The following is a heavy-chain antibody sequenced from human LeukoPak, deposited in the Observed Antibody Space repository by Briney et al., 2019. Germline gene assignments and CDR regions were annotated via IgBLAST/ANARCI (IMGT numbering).Heavy chain of an antibody. CDR1: GGTFSSYA. CDR3: ARVWEGYYDSSGYRLDY. J-gene: IGHJ4*02. V-gene: IGHV1-69*13. Sequence: SVKVSCKASGGTFSSYAISWVRQAPGQGLECMGGIIPIFGTANYAQKFQGRVTITADESTSTAYMELSSLRSEDTAVYYCARVWEGYYDSSGYRLDYWGQGTLVTVSS. D-gene: IGHD3-22*01. CDR2: IIPIFGTA.